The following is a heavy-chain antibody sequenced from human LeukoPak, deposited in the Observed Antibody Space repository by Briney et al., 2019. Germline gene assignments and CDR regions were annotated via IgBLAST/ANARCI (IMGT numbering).Heavy chain of an antibody. CDR3: ARVREWIQLWPDFDY. D-gene: IGHD5-18*01. V-gene: IGHV3-48*01. CDR1: GFSLSRHS. J-gene: IGHJ4*02. Sequence: PGGSLRLSCEASGFSLSRHSMNWVRQAPGKGLEWVSYISSSSSNTYYADSVKGRFTISRDNAKNSLYLQMNSLRAEDTAVYYCARVREWIQLWPDFDYWGQGTLVTVSS. CDR2: ISSSSSNT.